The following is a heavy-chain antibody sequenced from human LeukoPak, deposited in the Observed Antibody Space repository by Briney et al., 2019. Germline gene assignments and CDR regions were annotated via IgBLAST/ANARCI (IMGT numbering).Heavy chain of an antibody. J-gene: IGHJ4*02. CDR2: IWFDGKNE. Sequence: GRSLRLSCAASGFTFSSFGMHWVRQAPGKGLEWVAGIWFDGKNEHFADSVKGRFTISRDNSKNTMYLQMNSLKTEDTAVYYCTTTIDYWGQGTLVTVSS. D-gene: IGHD1-1*01. CDR3: TTTIDY. CDR1: GFTFSSFG. V-gene: IGHV3-33*01.